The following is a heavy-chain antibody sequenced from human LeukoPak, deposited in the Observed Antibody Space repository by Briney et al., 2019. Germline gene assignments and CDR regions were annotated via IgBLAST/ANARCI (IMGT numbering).Heavy chain of an antibody. CDR3: ARGHKVGRYSYDMDY. V-gene: IGHV1-18*01. CDR2: ISAYNGNT. J-gene: IGHJ4*02. D-gene: IGHD5-18*01. CDR1: GYTFTSYG. Sequence: ASVKVSCKASGYTFTSYGISWVRQAPGQGLEWMGWISAYNGNTNYAQKLQGRVTMTTDTSTSTAYMELRSLRSDDTAVYYCARGHKVGRYSYDMDYWGQGTLVTVSS.